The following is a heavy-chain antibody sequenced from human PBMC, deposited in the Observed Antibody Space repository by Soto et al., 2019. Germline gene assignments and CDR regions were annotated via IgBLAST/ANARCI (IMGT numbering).Heavy chain of an antibody. CDR2: IVPTLRIT. V-gene: IGHV1-69*08. Sequence: QVQLVQSGAEVKKPGASLRVSCETSGGTSTIYTITWVRQAPGQGLQWMGRIVPTLRITNYAQEFQGRLTIAADSSTSTAHIELTSLTPEATAVYYCATDKYGAGRVGVHSWGQGTLVTVSS. J-gene: IGHJ5*02. D-gene: IGHD1-26*01. CDR1: GGTSTIYT. CDR3: ATDKYGAGRVGVHS.